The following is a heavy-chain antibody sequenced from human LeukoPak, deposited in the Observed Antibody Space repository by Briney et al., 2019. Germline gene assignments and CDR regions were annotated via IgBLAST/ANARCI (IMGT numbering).Heavy chain of an antibody. Sequence: PSETLSLTCTVSGASISSGSYYWVWIRQPPGKGLEWIGSIHYSRSTDYNPSLKSRVTTSLDTSKNQVSVNLRFVTAADTAVYYCARAVYCSSTSCYFDPWGQGTLVTVSS. V-gene: IGHV4-39*01. CDR1: GASISSGSYY. J-gene: IGHJ5*02. CDR2: IHYSRST. D-gene: IGHD2-2*01. CDR3: ARAVYCSSTSCYFDP.